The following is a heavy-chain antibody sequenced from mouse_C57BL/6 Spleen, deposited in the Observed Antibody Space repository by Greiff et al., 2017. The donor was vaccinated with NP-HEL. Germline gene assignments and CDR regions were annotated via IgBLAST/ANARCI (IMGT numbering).Heavy chain of an antibody. D-gene: IGHD2-12*01. J-gene: IGHJ4*01. CDR1: GFSLTSYA. V-gene: IGHV2-9-1*01. Sequence: VQLQESGPGLVAPSQSLSITCTASGFSLTSYAISWVRQPPGKGLEWLGVIWTGGGTNYNSALKSRLSISKDNSKSQFFLKMNSLQADDTAWYYCARLLLYAMDYWGQGTSLTVSS. CDR2: IWTGGGT. CDR3: ARLLLYAMDY.